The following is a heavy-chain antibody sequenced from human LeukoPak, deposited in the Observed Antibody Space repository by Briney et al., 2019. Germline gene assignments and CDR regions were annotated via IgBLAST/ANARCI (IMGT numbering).Heavy chain of an antibody. J-gene: IGHJ6*03. V-gene: IGHV1-46*01. Sequence: ASVKVSCKASGYTFTSYYMHWVRQAPGQGLEWMGIINPSGGSTSYAQKFQGRVTMTRDTSTSTVYMELSSLRSEDTAVYYCASHNSSWLRGYYYYYMDVWGKGTTVTVSS. CDR2: INPSGGST. CDR1: GYTFTSYY. D-gene: IGHD6-13*01. CDR3: ASHNSSWLRGYYYYYMDV.